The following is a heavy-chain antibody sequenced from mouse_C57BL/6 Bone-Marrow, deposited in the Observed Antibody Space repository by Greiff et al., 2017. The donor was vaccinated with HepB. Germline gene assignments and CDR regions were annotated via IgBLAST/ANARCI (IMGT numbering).Heavy chain of an antibody. Sequence: QVHVKQPGAELVKPGASVKMSCKASGYTFTSYWITWVKQRPGQGLEWIGDIYPGSGSTNYNEKFKSKATLTVDTSSSTAYMQLSSLTSEDSAVYYCASQYYGSSYCWYFDVWGTGTTVTVSS. CDR1: GYTFTSYW. CDR3: ASQYYGSSYCWYFDV. D-gene: IGHD1-1*01. CDR2: IYPGSGST. V-gene: IGHV1-55*01. J-gene: IGHJ1*03.